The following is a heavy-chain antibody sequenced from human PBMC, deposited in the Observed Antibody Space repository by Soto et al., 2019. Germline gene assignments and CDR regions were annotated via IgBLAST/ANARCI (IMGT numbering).Heavy chain of an antibody. V-gene: IGHV1-2*02. CDR1: GYTFTGYY. CDR2: IRPNSGGA. CDR3: ARDPHEGVYDY. Sequence: QVQLVQSGAEVKKPGASVKVSCKASGYTFTGYYLHWIRQAPGQGLEWMGWIRPNSGGANYAQKFQGRVSMTRDTSISTFYMELSRLRSDDTAVYYCARDPHEGVYDYWGQGTLVTVSS. J-gene: IGHJ4*02. D-gene: IGHD3-16*01.